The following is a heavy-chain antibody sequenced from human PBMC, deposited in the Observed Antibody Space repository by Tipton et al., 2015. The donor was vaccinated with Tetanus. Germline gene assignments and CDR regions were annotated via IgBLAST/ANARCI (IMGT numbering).Heavy chain of an antibody. CDR1: GFTFSSYG. CDR2: ISYDGSSE. J-gene: IGHJ4*02. Sequence: SLRLSCTASGFTFSSYGMHWVRQAPGKGLEWVAVISYDGSSEYYADSVKGRFTISRDNSKNTLFLQMNSLRTEDTAFYYCARDPNRNGWYPAYFDFWGQGTLVTVSS. V-gene: IGHV3-30*03. D-gene: IGHD6-19*01. CDR3: ARDPNRNGWYPAYFDF.